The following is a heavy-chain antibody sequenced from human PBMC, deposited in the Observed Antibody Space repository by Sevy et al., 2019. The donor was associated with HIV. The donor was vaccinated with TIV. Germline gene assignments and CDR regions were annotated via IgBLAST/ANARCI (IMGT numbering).Heavy chain of an antibody. CDR3: AKDPPTHNYYGSSGYFDN. Sequence: GGSLRLSCAASGFTFSSYAMSWVRQAPEKGLEWVSVISDSGGNTYYADSVKGRFTISRDNSRNTLYLQMNSLRAEDTAVYYCAKDPPTHNYYGSSGYFDNWGQGTLVTVSS. D-gene: IGHD3-22*01. J-gene: IGHJ5*02. CDR2: ISDSGGNT. CDR1: GFTFSSYA. V-gene: IGHV3-23*01.